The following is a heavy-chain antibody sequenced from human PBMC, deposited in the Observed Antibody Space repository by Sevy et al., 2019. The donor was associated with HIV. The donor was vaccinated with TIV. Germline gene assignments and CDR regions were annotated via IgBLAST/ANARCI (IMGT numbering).Heavy chain of an antibody. J-gene: IGHJ6*02. CDR2: INHSGST. Sequence: SETLSLTCTVSGGSISSYYWSWIRQPAGKGLEWIGEINHSGSTNYNPSLKSRVTISVDTSKNQFSLKLSSVTAADTAVYYCARLQLWSQGDSWGWYYYGMDVWGQGTTVTVSS. V-gene: IGHV4-34*01. D-gene: IGHD5-18*01. CDR1: GGSISSYY. CDR3: ARLQLWSQGDSWGWYYYGMDV.